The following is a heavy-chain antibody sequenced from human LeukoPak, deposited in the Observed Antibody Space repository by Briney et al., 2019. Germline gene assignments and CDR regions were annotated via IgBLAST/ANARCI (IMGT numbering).Heavy chain of an antibody. D-gene: IGHD3-10*01. CDR3: VRDGAPGGAGDFDY. CDR1: GFSTRTYS. CDR2: IGSTSI. V-gene: IGHV3-48*04. J-gene: IGHJ4*02. Sequence: GGSLRLSCAASGFSTRTYSMGWVRQAPGKGLEWVSYIGSTSIYADSVKGRFTISRDNAKNSLYLQMNSLRAEDTAVYYCVRDGAPGGAGDFDYWGQGTPVTVSS.